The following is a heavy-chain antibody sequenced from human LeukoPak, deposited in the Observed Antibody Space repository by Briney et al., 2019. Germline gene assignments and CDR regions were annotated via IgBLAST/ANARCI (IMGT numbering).Heavy chain of an antibody. D-gene: IGHD6-19*01. CDR3: ATSTVQTSHGYSSGWNYFDF. CDR2: ISTTSGYM. J-gene: IGHJ4*02. CDR1: GFSFSSYA. Sequence: GGSMRLSCAASGFSFSSYAMNWVRQAPGKGLEWVSSISTTSGYMFYADSVRGRFTISRDNAKSCLFLQMDSLRADDTAVYYCATSTVQTSHGYSSGWNYFDFWGQGILATVSS. V-gene: IGHV3-21*01.